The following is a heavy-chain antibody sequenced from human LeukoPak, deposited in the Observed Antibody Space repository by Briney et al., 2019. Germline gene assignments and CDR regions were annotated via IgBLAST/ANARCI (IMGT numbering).Heavy chain of an antibody. D-gene: IGHD2-15*01. CDR2: IYHSGST. CDR1: GGSISSGGYS. J-gene: IGHJ4*02. Sequence: SETLSLTCAVSGGSISSGGYSWSWIRQPPGKGLEWIGYIYHSGSTYYNPSLKSRVTISVDRSKNQFSLKLSSVTAADTAVYYCASGGSGGDYYFDYWGQGTLVTVSS. CDR3: ASGGSGGDYYFDY. V-gene: IGHV4-30-2*01.